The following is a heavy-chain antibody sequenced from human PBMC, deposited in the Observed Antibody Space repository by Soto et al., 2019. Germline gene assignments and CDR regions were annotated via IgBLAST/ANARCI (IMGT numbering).Heavy chain of an antibody. D-gene: IGHD1-26*01. J-gene: IGHJ4*02. CDR1: AFTFNTYA. CDR2: ISVSGGGT. CDR3: AKSGGASPYYFDY. V-gene: IGHV3-23*01. Sequence: EVQLLESGGGLVQPGGSLRLSCAASAFTFNTYAMGWVRQAPGKGLEWVSAISVSGGGTYYADSVKGRFTISRDTSKNPLYLPMNSLRADETAVYYCAKSGGASPYYFDYWGRGTLVTVSS.